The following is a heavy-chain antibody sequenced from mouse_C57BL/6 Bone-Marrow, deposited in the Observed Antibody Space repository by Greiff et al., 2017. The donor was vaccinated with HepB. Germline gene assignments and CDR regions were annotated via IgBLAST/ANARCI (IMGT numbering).Heavy chain of an antibody. CDR1: GYTFTDYY. J-gene: IGHJ2*01. D-gene: IGHD1-1*01. Sequence: VQLQQSGPELVKPGASVKISCKASGYTFTDYYMNWVKQSHGKSVEWIGDINPNNGGTSYNQKFKGKATLTVDKSSSTAYMELRSLTSEDSAVYYCARYEGVATDFDYWGQGTTLTVSS. CDR2: INPNNGGT. V-gene: IGHV1-26*01. CDR3: ARYEGVATDFDY.